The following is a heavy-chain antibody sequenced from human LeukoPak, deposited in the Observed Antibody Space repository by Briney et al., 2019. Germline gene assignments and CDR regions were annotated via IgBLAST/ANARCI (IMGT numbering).Heavy chain of an antibody. J-gene: IGHJ4*02. CDR1: GFTFNIYA. D-gene: IGHD3-22*01. CDR2: ITSSGTGT. Sequence: GGSLRLSCAASGFTFNIYAMSWVRQAPGKGLEWVSSITSSGTGTFYADSVKGRFTISRDNSESTLYLQMNSLRAEDTAVYYCAKDRPNYYDSSGHYYRRNGDYWGQGTLVTVFS. CDR3: AKDRPNYYDSSGHYYRRNGDY. V-gene: IGHV3-23*01.